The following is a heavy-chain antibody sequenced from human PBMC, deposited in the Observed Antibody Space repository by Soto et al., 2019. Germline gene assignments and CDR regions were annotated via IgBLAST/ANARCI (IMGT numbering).Heavy chain of an antibody. Sequence: QVQLVQSGAEVKKPGASVKVSCKASGYTFTSYDINWVRQATGQGLEWMGWMNPNSGNTGYAQKFQGRVTMTRNTARSTADMERSSLRSEDTAVYYCARPPYSSSGDEGDDAFDILGQGTMVTVSS. CDR2: MNPNSGNT. D-gene: IGHD6-13*01. CDR1: GYTFTSYD. CDR3: ARPPYSSSGDEGDDAFDI. J-gene: IGHJ3*02. V-gene: IGHV1-8*01.